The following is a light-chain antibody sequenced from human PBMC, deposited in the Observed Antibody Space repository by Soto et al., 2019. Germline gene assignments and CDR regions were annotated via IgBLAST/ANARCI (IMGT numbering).Light chain of an antibody. CDR2: DAS. CDR1: QSIRSW. CDR3: QQYDSFSKP. V-gene: IGKV1-5*01. J-gene: IGKJ1*01. Sequence: DIQMTQSPSTLSASVGDRVTITCRASQSIRSWLAWYQQKPGKAPQLLFYDASNLESGVPSRFSGSGSGTELTLPISSPQPDDFATYYCQQYDSFSKPFCRGTKVEVK.